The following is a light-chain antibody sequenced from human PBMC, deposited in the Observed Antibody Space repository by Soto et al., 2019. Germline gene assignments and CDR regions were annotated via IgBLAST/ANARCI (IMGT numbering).Light chain of an antibody. CDR3: QQFGSSQT. Sequence: EIVLTQSPGTLSLSPGERATLSCRASQSVSSTNLAWYQQRPGQAPRLLIYGASSRATGIPDRFSGSGSGTDFTLTISRLEPEDFALYYCQQFGSSQTFGQGTKVDIK. J-gene: IGKJ1*01. V-gene: IGKV3-20*01. CDR2: GAS. CDR1: QSVSSTN.